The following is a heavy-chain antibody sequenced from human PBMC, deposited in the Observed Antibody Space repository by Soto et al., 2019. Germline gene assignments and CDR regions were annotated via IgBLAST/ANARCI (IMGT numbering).Heavy chain of an antibody. J-gene: IGHJ4*02. Sequence: GGSLRLSCTASGFTFSSYSMNWVRQAPGKGLEWVSYISSSSSTIYYADSVKGRFTISRENAKNSLYLQMTSLRDEDTVVYYCANTVYSSSSCFDYWGKGTLVTGS. CDR2: ISSSSSTI. CDR3: ANTVYSSSSCFDY. CDR1: GFTFSSYS. D-gene: IGHD6-13*01. V-gene: IGHV3-48*02.